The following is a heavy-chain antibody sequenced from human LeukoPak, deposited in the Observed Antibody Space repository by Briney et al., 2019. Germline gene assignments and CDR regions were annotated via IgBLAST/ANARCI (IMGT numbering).Heavy chain of an antibody. Sequence: SETLSLTCTVSGGSISSSDYYWDWIRQPPGKGLKWIGSISYSGSTYYNPSLKSRVTISVDTSKNQFSLKLSSVTAADTAFYYCARRAYDSSSIGSWGQGTLVTVSS. CDR1: GGSISSSDYY. CDR3: ARRAYDSSSIGS. D-gene: IGHD3-22*01. J-gene: IGHJ5*01. V-gene: IGHV4-39*01. CDR2: ISYSGST.